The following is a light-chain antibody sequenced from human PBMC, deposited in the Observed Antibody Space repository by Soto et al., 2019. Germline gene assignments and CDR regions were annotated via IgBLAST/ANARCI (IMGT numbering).Light chain of an antibody. CDR2: GAS. Sequence: EIVLTQSPGTLSLSPGERATLSCRASQSFNYNFLAWYQQKPGQAPRLLIYGASSRATGIPDRFSGSGSGTDFTLTISKLEPEDFAVYYCQQYGSSPYTFGQGTKLEIK. V-gene: IGKV3-20*01. CDR1: QSFNYNF. CDR3: QQYGSSPYT. J-gene: IGKJ2*01.